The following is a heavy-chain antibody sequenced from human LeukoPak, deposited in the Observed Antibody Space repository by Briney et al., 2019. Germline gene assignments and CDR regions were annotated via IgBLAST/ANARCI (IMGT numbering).Heavy chain of an antibody. V-gene: IGHV4-59*01. CDR1: GGSISSYY. CDR3: ARDTRIYSGYDYGAFDI. J-gene: IGHJ3*02. Sequence: SETLSLTCTVSGGSISSYYWSWIRQPPGKGLEWIGYIYYSGSTNYNPSLKSRVTISVDTSKNQFSLKLSSVTAADTAVYYCARDTRIYSGYDYGAFDIWGQGTMVTVSS. D-gene: IGHD5-12*01. CDR2: IYYSGST.